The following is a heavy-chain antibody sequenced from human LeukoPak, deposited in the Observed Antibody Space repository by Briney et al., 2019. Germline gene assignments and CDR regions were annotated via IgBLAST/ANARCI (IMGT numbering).Heavy chain of an antibody. D-gene: IGHD2-2*01. CDR2: VHYSGST. J-gene: IGHJ3*02. Sequence: LETLSLTCTVSSGSISSSSYYWGWIRQPPGKGLEWIGSVHYSGSTSYNPSLKRRVTISVDTSKNQFSLKLSSVTAADTAVYYCARGRGVVVPADAFDIWGQGAMVTVSS. CDR3: ARGRGVVVPADAFDI. CDR1: SGSISSSSYY. V-gene: IGHV4-39*07.